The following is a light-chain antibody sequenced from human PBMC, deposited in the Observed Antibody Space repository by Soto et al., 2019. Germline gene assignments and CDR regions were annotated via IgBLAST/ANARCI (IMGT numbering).Light chain of an antibody. V-gene: IGKV3-11*01. CDR3: QQRSNWPPGYT. Sequence: EIVLTQSPATLSLSPGERATLSCRASQSVSSYLAWYQQKPGQAPRLLISDASNRATGIPARFSGSGSGTDFTLTISSLEPEDFAVYYCQQRSNWPPGYTFGQGTKLEIK. CDR2: DAS. J-gene: IGKJ2*01. CDR1: QSVSSY.